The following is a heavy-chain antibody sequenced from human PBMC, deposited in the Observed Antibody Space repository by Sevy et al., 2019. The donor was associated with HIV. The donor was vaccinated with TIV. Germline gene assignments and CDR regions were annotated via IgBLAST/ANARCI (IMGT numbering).Heavy chain of an antibody. D-gene: IGHD2-15*01. CDR1: GFTFSSYA. CDR3: ARALGGSCYSGVDY. J-gene: IGHJ4*02. Sequence: GESLKISCAASGFTFSSYAMHWGRQAPGKGLEWVAVISYDGSNKYYADSVKGRFTISRDNSKNTLYLQMNSLRAEDTAVYYCARALGGSCYSGVDYWGQRTLVTVSS. V-gene: IGHV3-30-3*01. CDR2: ISYDGSNK.